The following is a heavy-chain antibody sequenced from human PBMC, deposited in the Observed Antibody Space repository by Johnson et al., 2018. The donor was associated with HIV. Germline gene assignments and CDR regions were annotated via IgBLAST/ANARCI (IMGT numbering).Heavy chain of an antibody. D-gene: IGHD1-26*01. CDR3: ARGRGIVGPQQVALDI. CDR2: IGTAGEA. J-gene: IGHJ3*02. CDR1: GFTFRSYD. V-gene: IGHV3-13*01. Sequence: MLLVESGGGLVQPGGSLRLSCAASGFTFRSYDMHWVRQVTGKGLEWVSVIGTAGEAYYQGSVKGRFTISRENAKNSFYLQMNSLRAGDTAVYYCARGRGIVGPQQVALDIWGQGTRVTVSS.